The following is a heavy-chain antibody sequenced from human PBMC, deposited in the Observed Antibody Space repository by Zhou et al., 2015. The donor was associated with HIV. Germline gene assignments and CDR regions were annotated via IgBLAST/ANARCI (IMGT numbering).Heavy chain of an antibody. CDR1: GAPFNTFA. CDR2: LTPMFDTA. D-gene: IGHD6-6*01. Sequence: QVHLVQSGAELRKPGSSVKVSCKTYGAPFNTFALNWVRQAPGQGPEWMGTLTPMFDTADYSRKFQGRVSITADRSATIVYMDMRSLTSEDTAMYYCARDRGGATRPDWRYFDLWGRGTLVTVSS. V-gene: IGHV1-69*06. CDR3: ARDRGGATRPDWRYFDL. J-gene: IGHJ2*01.